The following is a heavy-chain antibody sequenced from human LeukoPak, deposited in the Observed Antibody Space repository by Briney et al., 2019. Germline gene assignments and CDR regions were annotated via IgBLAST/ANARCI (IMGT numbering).Heavy chain of an antibody. V-gene: IGHV3-9*01. CDR1: GFTLDDYA. CDR2: MSWYSSDT. Sequence: PGGSLRLSCEASGFTLDDYAMHWVRQAPGKGLEWVSGMSWYSSDTGYADSVKGRFTISRDNAKNSLYLQMNSLRAEDTAFYYCAKDLNGNYFSFYFESWGQGTLVTVSS. D-gene: IGHD3-22*01. CDR3: AKDLNGNYFSFYFES. J-gene: IGHJ4*02.